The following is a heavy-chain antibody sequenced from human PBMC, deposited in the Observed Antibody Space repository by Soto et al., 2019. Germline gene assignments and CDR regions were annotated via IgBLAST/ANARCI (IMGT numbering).Heavy chain of an antibody. V-gene: IGHV4-59*01. D-gene: IGHD2-2*01. CDR2: IYYSGST. CDR3: AREGYSSTSKYYYGMDV. CDR1: GGSISSYY. Sequence: PSETLSLTCTVSGGSISSYYWSWIRQPPGKGLEWIGYIYYSGSTNYNPSLKSRVTISVDTSKNQFSLKLSSVTAADTAVYYCAREGYSSTSKYYYGMDVWGQGTPVTVSS. J-gene: IGHJ6*02.